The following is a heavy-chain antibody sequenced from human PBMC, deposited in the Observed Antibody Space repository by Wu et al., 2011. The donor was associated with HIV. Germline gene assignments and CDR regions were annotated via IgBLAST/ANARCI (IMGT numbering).Heavy chain of an antibody. Sequence: QVQLVQSGAEVKKPGASVKVSCKASGYTFTSYDINWVRQATGQGLEWMGWMNPNSGNTGYAQKFQGRVTMTRNTSISTAYMELSSLRSEDTAVYYCARRGVTTTYYYYYMDVWGKGPRSPVSS. CDR2: MNPNSGNT. V-gene: IGHV1-8*02. J-gene: IGHJ6*03. CDR1: GYTFTSYD. D-gene: IGHD1-1*01. CDR3: ARRGVTTTYYYYYMDV.